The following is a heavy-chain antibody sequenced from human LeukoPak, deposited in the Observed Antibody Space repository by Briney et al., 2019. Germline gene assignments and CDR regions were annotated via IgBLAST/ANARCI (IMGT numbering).Heavy chain of an antibody. CDR3: AKFESMTTLTNFDY. Sequence: GGSLRLSCAASGFTFSNYAMSWVRQAPGKGLEWVSGISGSGGSTYHADSVKGRFTISRDNSKNSLSLQMNSLRAEDAAVYYCAKFESMTTLTNFDYWGQGTLVTVSS. D-gene: IGHD4-11*01. J-gene: IGHJ4*02. CDR2: ISGSGGST. CDR1: GFTFSNYA. V-gene: IGHV3-23*01.